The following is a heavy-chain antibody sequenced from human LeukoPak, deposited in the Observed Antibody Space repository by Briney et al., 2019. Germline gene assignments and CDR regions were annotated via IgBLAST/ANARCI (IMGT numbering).Heavy chain of an antibody. CDR3: ARDFRLSSWYVPFDY. V-gene: IGHV3-33*01. J-gene: IGHJ4*02. CDR2: IWYDGSNK. CDR1: GFTFSSYG. Sequence: GGSLRLSCAASGFTFSSYGMHWVRQAPGKGLEWVAVIWYDGSNKYYADSVKGRFTISRDNSKNTLYMQMNSLRAEDTAVYYCARDFRLSSWYVPFDYWGQGTLVTVSS. D-gene: IGHD6-13*01.